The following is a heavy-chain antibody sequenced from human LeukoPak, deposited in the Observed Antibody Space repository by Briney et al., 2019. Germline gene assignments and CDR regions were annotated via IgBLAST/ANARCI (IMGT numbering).Heavy chain of an antibody. J-gene: IGHJ3*02. Sequence: KFGGSLRLSCAASGFTFSSYNMNWVRQAPGKGLEWVSSISSSSSYIYYADSVKGRFTISRDNAKNSLYLQMNSLRAEDTAVYYCARDTSGWSQGDAFDIWGQGTMVTVSS. CDR1: GFTFSSYN. CDR2: ISSSSSYI. D-gene: IGHD6-19*01. CDR3: ARDTSGWSQGDAFDI. V-gene: IGHV3-21*01.